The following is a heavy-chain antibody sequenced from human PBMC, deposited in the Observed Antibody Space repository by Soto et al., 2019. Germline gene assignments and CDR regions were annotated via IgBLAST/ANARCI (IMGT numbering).Heavy chain of an antibody. J-gene: IGHJ4*02. Sequence: PDASRIRSCEASGCTFVNYALRLVRNAPGKGLEWVSAISGNGGSTYYADSVKGRFTISRDNSKNTLYLQMNSLRAEDTAVYYCAKTSSGSSWTRAPFDYWGQGPLVTLSS. CDR2: ISGNGGST. V-gene: IGHV3-23*01. D-gene: IGHD6-13*01. CDR1: GCTFVNYA. CDR3: AKTSSGSSWTRAPFDY.